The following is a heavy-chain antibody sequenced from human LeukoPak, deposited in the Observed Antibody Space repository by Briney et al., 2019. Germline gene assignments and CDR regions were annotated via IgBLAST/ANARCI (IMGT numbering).Heavy chain of an antibody. CDR2: IKGDGSST. D-gene: IGHD4-17*01. CDR3: ARASTTVPNLLDH. J-gene: IGHJ4*02. CDR1: GFTFSSYW. V-gene: IGHV3-74*01. Sequence: GGSLRLSCAASGFTFSSYWMHWVRQAPGKGLVWVARIKGDGSSTIYADSVKGRFTISRDNSKNTLYLQTSSLRVEDTAVYYCARASTTVPNLLDHWGRGTLVTVSS.